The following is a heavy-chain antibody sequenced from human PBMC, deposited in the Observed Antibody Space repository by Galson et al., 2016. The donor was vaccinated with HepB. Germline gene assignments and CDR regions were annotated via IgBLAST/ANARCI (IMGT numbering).Heavy chain of an antibody. CDR2: INQDGSQK. CDR3: ASEPTKSNEGY. D-gene: IGHD1-1*01. V-gene: IGHV3-7*03. Sequence: SLRLSCAASGFTFSSYSMNWVRQAPGKGLEWVANINQDGSQKNYVDSVEGRFTISRDYAKNSLYLQMSSLRAEDTAVYYCASEPTKSNEGYGGQGTLVSVSS. J-gene: IGHJ4*02. CDR1: GFTFSSYS.